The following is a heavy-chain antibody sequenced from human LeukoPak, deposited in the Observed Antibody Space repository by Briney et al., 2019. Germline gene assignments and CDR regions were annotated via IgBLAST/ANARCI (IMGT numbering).Heavy chain of an antibody. CDR2: ISESGSNK. V-gene: IGHV3-23*01. J-gene: IGHJ4*02. D-gene: IGHD3-22*01. Sequence: GGSLRLSCVASGFTFTSYVMSWVRQAPGKGLEWVSSISESGSNKYYADSVKGRFSISRDNSKNMLYLQMGSLRAEDTAAYYCTNRHDSSGYFFNYWGQGTLVTVSS. CDR1: GFTFTSYV. CDR3: TNRHDSSGYFFNY.